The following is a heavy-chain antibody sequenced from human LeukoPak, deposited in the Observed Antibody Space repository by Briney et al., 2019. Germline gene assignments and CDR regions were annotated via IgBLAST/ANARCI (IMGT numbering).Heavy chain of an antibody. J-gene: IGHJ5*02. CDR3: ARLGPPADKTEKNAYNWFDP. V-gene: IGHV4-59*11. CDR1: GGSISSHY. Sequence: SETLSLTCTVSGGSISSHYWSWVRQPPGKGLEWIGYIYYSGSTKYNPSLKSRVTISVDTSKNQFSLKLSSVTAADTAVYYCARLGPPADKTEKNAYNWFDPWGQGTLVTVSS. D-gene: IGHD2-2*01. CDR2: IYYSGST.